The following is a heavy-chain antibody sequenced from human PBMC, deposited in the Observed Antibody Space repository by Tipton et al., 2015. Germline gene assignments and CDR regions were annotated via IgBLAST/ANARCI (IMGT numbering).Heavy chain of an antibody. CDR2: IYHSGST. CDR3: ARDKERWLQYWAFDI. V-gene: IGHV4-59*12. D-gene: IGHD5-24*01. CDR1: SDSISKYY. J-gene: IGHJ3*02. Sequence: LRLSCSVSSDSISKYYWSWIRQPPGRGLEWIGNIYHSGSTYYNPSLKSRVTISVDTSKNQFSLKLSSVTAADTAVYYCARDKERWLQYWAFDIWGQGTMVTVSS.